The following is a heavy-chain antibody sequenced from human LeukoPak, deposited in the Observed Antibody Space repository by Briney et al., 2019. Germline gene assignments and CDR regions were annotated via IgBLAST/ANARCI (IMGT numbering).Heavy chain of an antibody. CDR3: ARDGC. CDR1: GFXLSNYW. CDR2: IKQDGSEK. V-gene: IGHV3-7*04. J-gene: IGHJ4*02. Sequence: GGSLRLSCEASGFXLSNYWISWVRQAPGKGLEWVADIKQDGSEKYYVDSVKGRFTISRDNAKNSLYLQMNSLRAEDTAVYYCARDGCWGQGTLVTVSS. D-gene: IGHD2-2*03.